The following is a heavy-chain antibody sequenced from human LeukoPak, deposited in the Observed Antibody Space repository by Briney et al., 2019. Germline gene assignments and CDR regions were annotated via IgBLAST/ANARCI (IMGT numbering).Heavy chain of an antibody. CDR2: ISGSGGST. J-gene: IGHJ4*02. CDR3: AKGLTYYYDSSGSLFDY. V-gene: IGHV3-23*01. D-gene: IGHD3-22*01. Sequence: GGSLRLSCVASGFTFSSYAMSWVCQAPGKGLEWVSAISGSGGSTYYADSVKGRFTISRDNSKNTLYLQMNSLRAEDTAVYYCAKGLTYYYDSSGSLFDYWGQGTLVTVSS. CDR1: GFTFSSYA.